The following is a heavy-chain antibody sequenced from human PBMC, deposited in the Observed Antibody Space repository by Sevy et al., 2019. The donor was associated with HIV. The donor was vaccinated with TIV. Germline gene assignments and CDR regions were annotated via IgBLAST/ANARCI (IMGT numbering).Heavy chain of an antibody. Sequence: GGSLRLSCAASGFTFSSYSMNWVRQAPGKGLEWVSSISSSSSYIYYAGSVKGRFTISRDNAKNSLYLQMNSLRAEDTAVYYCAGDRTIAVGGMDVWGQGTTVTVSS. V-gene: IGHV3-21*01. CDR1: GFTFSSYS. D-gene: IGHD6-19*01. CDR2: ISSSSSYI. J-gene: IGHJ6*02. CDR3: AGDRTIAVGGMDV.